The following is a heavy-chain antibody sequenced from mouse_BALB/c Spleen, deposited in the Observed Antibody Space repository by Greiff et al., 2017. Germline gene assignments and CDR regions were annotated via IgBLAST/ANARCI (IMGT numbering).Heavy chain of an antibody. J-gene: IGHJ3*01. CDR3: ARATATAWFAY. V-gene: IGHV14-3*02. CDR2: IDPANGNT. Sequence: EVQLQQSGAELVKPGASVKLSCTASGFNFKDTYMHWVKQRPEQGLEWIGRIDPANGNTKYDPKFQGKATITADTSSNTAYLQLSSLTSEDTAVYYCARATATAWFAYWGQGTLVTVSA. D-gene: IGHD1-2*01. CDR1: GFNFKDTY.